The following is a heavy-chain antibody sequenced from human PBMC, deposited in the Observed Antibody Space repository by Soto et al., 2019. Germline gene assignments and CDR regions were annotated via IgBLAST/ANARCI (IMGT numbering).Heavy chain of an antibody. CDR1: GFTFDDYA. Sequence: GGSLRLSCAASGFTFDDYAMHWVRQAPGKGLEWVSGISWNSGSIGYADSVKGRFTISRDNAKNSLYLQMNSLRAEDTALYYCAKDGYYGQPGWGQGTLVTVSS. V-gene: IGHV3-9*01. D-gene: IGHD4-17*01. CDR2: ISWNSGSI. J-gene: IGHJ4*02. CDR3: AKDGYYGQPG.